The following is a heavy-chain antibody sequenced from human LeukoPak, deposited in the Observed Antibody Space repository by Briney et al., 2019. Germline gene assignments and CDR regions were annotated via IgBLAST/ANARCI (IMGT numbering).Heavy chain of an antibody. CDR2: IIPISGTA. D-gene: IGHD2-2*01. CDR1: GGSFSSHA. Sequence: SVKVSCKASGGSFSSHAIAWVRQAPGQGPEWMGGIIPISGTADYAQKFQGRVTITTDESTSTAYMELSSLTSDDTAVYYCARGLQYQLLKALGYYYMDVWGEGTTVTVSS. V-gene: IGHV1-69*05. CDR3: ARGLQYQLLKALGYYYMDV. J-gene: IGHJ6*03.